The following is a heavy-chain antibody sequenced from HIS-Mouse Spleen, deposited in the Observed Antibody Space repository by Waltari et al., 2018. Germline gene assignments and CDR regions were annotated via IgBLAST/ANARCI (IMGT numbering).Heavy chain of an antibody. Sequence: QVQLVESGGGVVQPGRSLRLSCAASGFTFSSYAMHWVRQAPGKGLGWVAVISYEGSNKYYADSVKGRFTISRDNSKNTLYLQMNSLRAEDTAVYYCARGFVDTAMVDYWGQGTLVTVSS. J-gene: IGHJ4*02. D-gene: IGHD5-18*01. CDR3: ARGFVDTAMVDY. CDR2: ISYEGSNK. CDR1: GFTFSSYA. V-gene: IGHV3-30-3*01.